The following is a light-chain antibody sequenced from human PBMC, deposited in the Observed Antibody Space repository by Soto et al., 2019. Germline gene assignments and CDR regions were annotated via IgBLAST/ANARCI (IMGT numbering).Light chain of an antibody. CDR2: DVS. J-gene: IGLJ2*01. CDR1: SSDVAGYNY. CDR3: SSYTSSSTPI. V-gene: IGLV2-14*01. Sequence: QSALTQPASVSGSPGQSITISCTGTSSDVAGYNYVSWYQQHPGKAPKLMIYDVSNRPSGVSNRFSGSKSGNTASLTISGLHDEHEADYYCSSYTSSSTPIFGGGTKLTVL.